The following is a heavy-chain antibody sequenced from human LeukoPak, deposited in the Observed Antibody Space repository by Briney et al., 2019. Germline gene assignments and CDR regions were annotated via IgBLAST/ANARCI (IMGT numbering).Heavy chain of an antibody. CDR1: GFTLRPYA. CDR2: ISGDGGTI. V-gene: IGHV3-64*02. D-gene: IGHD1-1*01. CDR3: ARMATGAAGGALDV. Sequence: GGSLRLSCAASGFTLRPYAMHWVRQAPGKGLEYVASISGDGGTISYPDSVKGRFAISRDNSKNTVYLQMGRLRTEDMGIYCCARMATGAAGGALDVWGQGTTVIVS. J-gene: IGHJ6*02.